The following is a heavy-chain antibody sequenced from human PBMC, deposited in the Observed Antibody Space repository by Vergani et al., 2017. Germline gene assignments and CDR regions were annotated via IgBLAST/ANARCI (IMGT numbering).Heavy chain of an antibody. Sequence: QVQLQQWGAGLLKPSETLSLTCAVYGGSFSGYYWSWIRQPPGKGLEWIGEINHSGSTNYNPSLKSRVTISVDTSKNQFSLKLSSVTAADTAVYYCARGRKXYDILTGYYSWFDYWGQGTLVTVSS. D-gene: IGHD3-9*01. J-gene: IGHJ4*02. CDR1: GGSFSGYY. V-gene: IGHV4-34*01. CDR3: ARGRKXYDILTGYYSWFDY. CDR2: INHSGST.